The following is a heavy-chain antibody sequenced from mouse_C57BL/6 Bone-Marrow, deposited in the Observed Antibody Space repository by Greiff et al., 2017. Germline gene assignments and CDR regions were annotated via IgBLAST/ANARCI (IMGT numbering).Heavy chain of an antibody. J-gene: IGHJ2*01. CDR2: IDPEIGDT. Sequence: VQLQQSGAELVRPGASVKLSCTASGFNIKDDYIHWVKQRPDQGLEWIGWIDPEIGDTEYASKFQGKATITSDTSSNTAYLQLSSLTSEDTAVYYCSSCDGNYFDFWGQGTPLTVAS. CDR3: SSCDGNYFDF. V-gene: IGHV14-4*01. CDR1: GFNIKDDY. D-gene: IGHD2-3*01.